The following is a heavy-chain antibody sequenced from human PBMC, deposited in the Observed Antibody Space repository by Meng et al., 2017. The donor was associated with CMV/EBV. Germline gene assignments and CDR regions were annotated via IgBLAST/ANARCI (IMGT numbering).Heavy chain of an antibody. D-gene: IGHD1-26*01. CDR2: INHSGST. Sequence: QGRLNQWGAGLLKPSGTLSLTFAFYGVSFSGYYWSWIRQHPGKGLEWIGEINHSGSTNYNPSLKSRVTISVDTSKNQFSLKLSSVTAADTAVYYCARGVGGWFDPWGQGTLVTVSS. J-gene: IGHJ5*02. CDR1: GVSFSGYY. CDR3: ARGVGGWFDP. V-gene: IGHV4-34*01.